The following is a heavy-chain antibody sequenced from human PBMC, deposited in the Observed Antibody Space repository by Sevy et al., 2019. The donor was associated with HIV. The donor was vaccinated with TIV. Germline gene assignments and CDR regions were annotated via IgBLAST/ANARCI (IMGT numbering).Heavy chain of an antibody. CDR2: IYTGGGT. D-gene: IGHD2-2*01. CDR3: AGQGRGVAAMGGVGADAFDI. V-gene: IGHV3-53*01. Sequence: GGSLRLSCTASGLTVSSSYMTWARQAPGKGLEWVSVIYTGGGTYYTASVEGRFSISRDNFKNTLFLQMNSLRAEDTAVYFCAGQGRGVAAMGGVGADAFDIWGQGTMVTVSS. J-gene: IGHJ3*02. CDR1: GLTVSSSY.